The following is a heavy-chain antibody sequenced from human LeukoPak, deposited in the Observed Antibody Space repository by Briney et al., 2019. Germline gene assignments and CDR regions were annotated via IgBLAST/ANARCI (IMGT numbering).Heavy chain of an antibody. D-gene: IGHD2-15*01. CDR3: ARGSGVVVAAKGFQH. V-gene: IGHV3-30*04. Sequence: PGGSLRLSCAASGFTFSSYAMHWVRQAPGKGLEWVAVISYDGSNKYYADSVKGRFTISRDNSKNTLYLQMNSLRAEDTAVYYCARGSGVVVAAKGFQHWGQGTLVTVPS. J-gene: IGHJ1*01. CDR1: GFTFSSYA. CDR2: ISYDGSNK.